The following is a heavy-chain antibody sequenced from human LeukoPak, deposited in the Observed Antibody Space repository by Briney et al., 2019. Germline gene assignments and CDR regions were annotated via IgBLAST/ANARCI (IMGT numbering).Heavy chain of an antibody. CDR2: IYSGGRT. Sequence: GGSLRLSRAASGLSVCNNYMSWVRQAPGKGLEWVSIIYSGGRTYYTDSVKGRFTISRDNSKNTLYLQMNSLRADDTAVYYCARETSAGWMFFDYWGQGTLVIVSS. J-gene: IGHJ4*02. CDR1: GLSVCNNY. CDR3: ARETSAGWMFFDY. D-gene: IGHD6-19*01. V-gene: IGHV3-53*01.